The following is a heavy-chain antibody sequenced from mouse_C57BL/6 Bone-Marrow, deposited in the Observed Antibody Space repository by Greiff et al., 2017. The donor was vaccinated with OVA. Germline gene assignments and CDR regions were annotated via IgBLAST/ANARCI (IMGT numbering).Heavy chain of an antibody. V-gene: IGHV14-4*01. J-gene: IGHJ3*01. CDR2: IDPENGDT. CDR1: GFNIKDDY. CDR3: TPVGANSNLWFAY. Sequence: VQLQQSGAELVRPGASVKLSCTASGFNIKDDYMHWVKQRPEQGLEWIGWIDPENGDTEYASKFQGKATITADTSSNPAYLQLSSLTSEDTAVYYCTPVGANSNLWFAYWGQGTLVTVSA. D-gene: IGHD2-5*01.